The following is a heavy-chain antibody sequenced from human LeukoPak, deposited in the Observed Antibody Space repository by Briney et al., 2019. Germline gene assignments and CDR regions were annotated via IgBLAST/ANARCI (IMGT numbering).Heavy chain of an antibody. Sequence: ASXKVSCKASGYTFTCYYMHWVRQAPGQGLEWMGWINPNSGGTNYAQKFQGRVTMTRDTSISTAYMQLSRLRSDDTAVYYCARHTVAGDYMDVWGKGTTVTVSS. D-gene: IGHD5-12*01. CDR1: GYTFTCYY. J-gene: IGHJ6*03. V-gene: IGHV1-2*02. CDR2: INPNSGGT. CDR3: ARHTVAGDYMDV.